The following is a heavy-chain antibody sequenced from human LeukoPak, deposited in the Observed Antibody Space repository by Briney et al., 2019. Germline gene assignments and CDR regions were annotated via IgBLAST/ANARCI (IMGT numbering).Heavy chain of an antibody. D-gene: IGHD3-10*01. V-gene: IGHV3-23*01. CDR1: GFTFSSYA. CDR3: AKGPQGLLWFGELRY. Sequence: GGSLRLSCAASGFTFSSYAMSWVRQAPGKGLEWVSAISGSGGSTYYADSVKGRFTISRGNSKNTLYLQMNSLRAEDTAVYYCAKGPQGLLWFGELRYWGQGTLVAVSS. J-gene: IGHJ4*02. CDR2: ISGSGGST.